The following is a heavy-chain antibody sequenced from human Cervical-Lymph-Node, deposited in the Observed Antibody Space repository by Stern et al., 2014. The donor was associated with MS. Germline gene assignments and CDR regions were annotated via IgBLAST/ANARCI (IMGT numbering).Heavy chain of an antibody. V-gene: IGHV1-2*06. J-gene: IGHJ6*02. CDR1: RYTFTDYY. CDR2: INPNNGGT. CDR3: ARQEVLDYHYYFGMDV. Sequence: VQLEESGAEVKKPGASVKVSCKASRYTFTDYYIHWVRQAPGQGLEWMGRINPNNGGTNYAQKFQGRVTMTRDTSISTAYMELSGLRSDDTAVYYCARQEVLDYHYYFGMDVWGQGTTVTVSS.